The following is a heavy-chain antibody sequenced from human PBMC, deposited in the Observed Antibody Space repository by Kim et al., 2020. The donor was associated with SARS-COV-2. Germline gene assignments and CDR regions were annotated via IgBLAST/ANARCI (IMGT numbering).Heavy chain of an antibody. V-gene: IGHV3-15*01. D-gene: IGHD2-8*01. CDR3: TTGGGVCDY. CDR2: GTT. J-gene: IGHJ4*02. Sequence: GTTDYAAPVKGRLTISRDDSKNTLYLQMNSLKTEDTAVYYCTTGGGVCDYWGQGTLVTVSS.